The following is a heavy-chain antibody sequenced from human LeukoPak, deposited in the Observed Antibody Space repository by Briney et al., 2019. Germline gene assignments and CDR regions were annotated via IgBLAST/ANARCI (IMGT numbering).Heavy chain of an antibody. Sequence: GGSLRLSCAASGFNFSDYSMNWVRQAPGEGLEWISYISTSSRVTYYADSVKGRFTISRDNAKNSLYLQMNSLRADDTAVYYCLQYDSGKIWGQGTLVTVSS. V-gene: IGHV3-48*04. CDR2: ISTSSRVT. CDR3: LQYDSGKI. J-gene: IGHJ4*02. CDR1: GFNFSDYS. D-gene: IGHD3-10*01.